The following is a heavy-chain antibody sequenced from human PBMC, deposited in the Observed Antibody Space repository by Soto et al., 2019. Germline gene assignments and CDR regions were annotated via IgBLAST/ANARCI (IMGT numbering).Heavy chain of an antibody. V-gene: IGHV4-59*01. CDR1: GGSTISYY. Sequence: AETLSLTCTVSGGSTISYYWIFIRQPPGKGLEWIVYIYYSGSTNYNPSLKSRVTISVDTSKNQFSLKLSSVTAADTAVYYCVRDVAAAGTFDPWGQGTLVTVSS. D-gene: IGHD6-13*01. CDR3: VRDVAAAGTFDP. CDR2: IYYSGST. J-gene: IGHJ5*02.